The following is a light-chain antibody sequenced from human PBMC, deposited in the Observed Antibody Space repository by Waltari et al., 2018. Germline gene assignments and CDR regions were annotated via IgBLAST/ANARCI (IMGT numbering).Light chain of an antibody. Sequence: QSVLTQPPSASGTPGQRVTLSCSGGSSNIRTNSVNWYQQLPGTAPKLLIFTNLHRPSGVPDGFSGSKSGTSASLAISGLQSEEEADYYCAAWDDSLNIWVFGGGTKLTVL. CDR1: SSNIRTNS. J-gene: IGLJ3*02. CDR3: AAWDDSLNIWV. CDR2: TNL. V-gene: IGLV1-44*01.